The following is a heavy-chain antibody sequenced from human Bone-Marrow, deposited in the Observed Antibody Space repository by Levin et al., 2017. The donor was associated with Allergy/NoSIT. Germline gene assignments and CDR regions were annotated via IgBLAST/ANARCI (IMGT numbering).Heavy chain of an antibody. Sequence: GSGPTLVTPTQTLTLTCTFSGFSLSNDEVGVGWVRQPPGKALEWLALIYRGDDKLYSPSLQSRLSISRDTSKNQVVLTPTNMDPVDTATYYCVKYQTGYDYDSGNYGDAWGQGLLVTVSS. J-gene: IGHJ5*02. CDR3: VKYQTGYDYDSGNYGDA. V-gene: IGHV2-5*02. D-gene: IGHD5-12*01. CDR1: GFSLSNDEVG. CDR2: IYRGDDK.